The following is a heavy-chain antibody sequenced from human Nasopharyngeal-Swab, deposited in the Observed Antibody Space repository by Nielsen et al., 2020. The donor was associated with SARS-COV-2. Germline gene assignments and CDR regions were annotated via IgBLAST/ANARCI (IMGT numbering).Heavy chain of an antibody. CDR2: IIPIFGTA. CDR3: ARNPGVVLEYGWFDP. D-gene: IGHD3-3*01. V-gene: IGHV1-69*13. Sequence: SVKVSCKASGGTFSSYAISWVRQAPGQGLEWMGGIIPIFGTANYAQKFQGRVTITADESTSAAYMELSSLRSEDTAVYYCARNPGVVLEYGWFDPWGQGTLVTVSS. J-gene: IGHJ5*02. CDR1: GGTFSSYA.